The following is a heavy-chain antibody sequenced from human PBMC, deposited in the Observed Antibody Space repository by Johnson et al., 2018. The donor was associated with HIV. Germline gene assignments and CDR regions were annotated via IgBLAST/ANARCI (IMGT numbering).Heavy chain of an antibody. J-gene: IGHJ3*02. D-gene: IGHD6-13*01. V-gene: IGHV3-48*04. CDR2: ISGSSGSTI. CDR3: ARFGLAAAGDGAFDI. CDR1: GFNFSTFA. Sequence: VQLVESGGGLVKPGGSLRLSCAASGFNFSTFAMSWVRQAPGKGLEWVSSISGSSGSTIYSADSVKGRFTISRDNAKNSLYLQMNSLRAEDTAVYYCARFGLAAAGDGAFDIWGQGTMVTVSS.